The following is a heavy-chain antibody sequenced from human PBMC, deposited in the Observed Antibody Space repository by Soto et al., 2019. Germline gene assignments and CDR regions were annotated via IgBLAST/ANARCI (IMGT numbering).Heavy chain of an antibody. CDR2: ISYGGSSK. CDR1: GFTFSNYG. D-gene: IGHD3-3*01. V-gene: IGHV3-30*03. Sequence: GGSLRLSCAASGFTFSNYGMYWVRQAPGKGLEWVAFISYGGSSKFYADTMKGQHTNSRDNSKNTLYLQMNSLRVEDTAVYYCVRGAHVLRFLEWLLFDYWGQGTLVTVSS. CDR3: VRGAHVLRFLEWLLFDY. J-gene: IGHJ4*02.